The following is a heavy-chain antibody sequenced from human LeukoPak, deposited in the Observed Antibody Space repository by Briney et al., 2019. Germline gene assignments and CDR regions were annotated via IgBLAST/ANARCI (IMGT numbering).Heavy chain of an antibody. CDR1: GFTFSSYG. D-gene: IGHD2-2*01. CDR2: IWYDGSNK. Sequence: PGRSLRLSCAASGFTFSSYGMQWVRQAPGKGLEWVAVIWYDGSNKYYADSVKGRFTISRDNSKNTLYLQMNSLRAEDTAVYYCARARYPFVVPAAIYYWGQGTLVTVSS. CDR3: ARARYPFVVPAAIYY. V-gene: IGHV3-33*01. J-gene: IGHJ4*02.